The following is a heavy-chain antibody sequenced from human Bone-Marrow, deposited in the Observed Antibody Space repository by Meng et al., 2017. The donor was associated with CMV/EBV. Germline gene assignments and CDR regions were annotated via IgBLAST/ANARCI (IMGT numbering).Heavy chain of an antibody. V-gene: IGHV4-34*01. J-gene: IGHJ5*02. CDR3: ARGVGRITIFGVEP. D-gene: IGHD3-3*01. CDR2: INHSGST. CDR1: GGSFSGYY. Sequence: SETLSLTCAVYGGSFSGYYWSWIRQPPGKGLEWIGEINHSGSTNYNPSLKSRVTISVDTSKNQFSLKLSSVTAAETAVYYCARGVGRITIFGVEPWGQGTLVTVSS.